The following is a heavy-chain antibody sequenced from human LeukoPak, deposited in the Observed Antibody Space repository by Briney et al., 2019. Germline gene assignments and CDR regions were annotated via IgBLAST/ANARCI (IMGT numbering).Heavy chain of an antibody. J-gene: IGHJ4*02. CDR1: GFTFSSYA. D-gene: IGHD2-2*02. V-gene: IGHV3-23*01. CDR2: ISGSGGRT. Sequence: GGSLRLSCAASGFTFSSYAMSWVRQAPGKGLEWVSGISGSGGRTSYADSVKGRLTISRDNFKKMLYLEMNNLRAEDTAVYYCAKGACSSDSCYSNCWGQGTLVTVSS. CDR3: AKGACSSDSCYSNC.